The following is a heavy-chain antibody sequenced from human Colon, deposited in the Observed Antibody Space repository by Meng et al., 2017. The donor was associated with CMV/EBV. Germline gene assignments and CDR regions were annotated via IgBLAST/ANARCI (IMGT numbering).Heavy chain of an antibody. V-gene: IGHV3-48*04. Sequence: GESLKISCAASGFTLSAYSMNWVRQAPGKGPEWISYISSSSMTIQYAESVKGRFTISRDNAKNSLYLQMNGLRAEDTAVYYCARDVFRGEAFDIWGQGTMVTVSS. J-gene: IGHJ3*02. D-gene: IGHD3-3*01. CDR1: GFTLSAYS. CDR2: ISSSSMTI. CDR3: ARDVFRGEAFDI.